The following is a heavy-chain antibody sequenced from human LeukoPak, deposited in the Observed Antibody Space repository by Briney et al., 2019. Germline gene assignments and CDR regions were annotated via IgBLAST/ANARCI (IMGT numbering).Heavy chain of an antibody. D-gene: IGHD1-14*01. J-gene: IGHJ3*02. CDR3: ASYNWNHVGAFDI. CDR1: GYTFTGYY. CDR2: INPNSGGT. V-gene: IGHV1-2*02. Sequence: ASVKVSCKASGYTFTGYYMHWVRQAPGQGLEWMGWINPNSGGTNYAQKFQGRVTMTRDTSISTAYMELSRLRSDDTAVYYCASYNWNHVGAFDIWGQGTMVTVSS.